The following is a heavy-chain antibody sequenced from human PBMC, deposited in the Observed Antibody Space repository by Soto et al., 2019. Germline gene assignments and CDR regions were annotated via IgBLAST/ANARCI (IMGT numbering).Heavy chain of an antibody. CDR2: IKEDGSEI. V-gene: IGHV3-7*03. CDR1: GFTFSRYW. CDR3: ARVVSGRDYGDSIDC. D-gene: IGHD4-17*01. Sequence: GGSLRLSCVASGFTFSRYWLTWVRQAPGKGLGWLANIKEDGSEIYYVDSVKGRFTTSRDNAKNSLYLQMNSLRAEDTAVYYCARVVSGRDYGDSIDCWGRGTLVTVSS. J-gene: IGHJ4*02.